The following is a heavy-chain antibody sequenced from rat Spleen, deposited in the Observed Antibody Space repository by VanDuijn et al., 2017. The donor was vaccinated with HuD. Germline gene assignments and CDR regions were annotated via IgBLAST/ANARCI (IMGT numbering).Heavy chain of an antibody. Sequence: EVQLVESGGGLVQPGRSLKLSCAASGFTFSSFAMAWVRQAPKKGLEWVATITSGGSNTYYPDSVKGRFTISRDNAKSTLYLQMDSLRSEQTATYYGAKGRYYAYSYGGVMDAWGQGASVTVSS. CDR2: ITSGGSNT. J-gene: IGHJ4*01. V-gene: IGHV5S11*01. CDR3: AKGRYYAYSYGGVMDA. D-gene: IGHD1-9*01. CDR1: GFTFSSFA.